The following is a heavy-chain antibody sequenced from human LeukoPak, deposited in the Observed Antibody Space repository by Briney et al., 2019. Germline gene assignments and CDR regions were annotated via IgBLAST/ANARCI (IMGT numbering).Heavy chain of an antibody. V-gene: IGHV4-61*02. CDR3: ARDQVGIVVGYMDV. CDR2: IYTSGST. D-gene: IGHD2-2*01. J-gene: IGHJ6*03. Sequence: PSETLSLTCTVSGGSISSGSYYWSWIRQPAGKGLEWIGRIYTSGSTNYNPSLKSRVTISVDTSKNQFSLKLSSVTAADTAVYYCARDQVGIVVGYMDVRGKGTTVTVSS. CDR1: GGSISSGSYY.